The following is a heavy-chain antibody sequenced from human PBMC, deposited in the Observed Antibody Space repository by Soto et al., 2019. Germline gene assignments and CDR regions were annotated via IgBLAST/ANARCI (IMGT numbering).Heavy chain of an antibody. CDR1: GFTFSSYA. Sequence: EAQLLESGGGLVQPGGSLRLSCAASGFTFSSYAMSWVRQAPEKGLEWISAISGSGGGTYYADSVKGRFTISRDNSKNTLYLQMNSLRAEDTAVYYCAKGVATINPGRFDYWGQGTLVTVSS. CDR2: ISGSGGGT. CDR3: AKGVATINPGRFDY. J-gene: IGHJ4*02. V-gene: IGHV3-23*01. D-gene: IGHD5-12*01.